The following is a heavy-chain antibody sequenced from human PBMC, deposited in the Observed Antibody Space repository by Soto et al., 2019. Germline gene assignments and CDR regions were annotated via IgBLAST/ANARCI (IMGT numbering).Heavy chain of an antibody. D-gene: IGHD6-19*01. CDR2: ISSSGDST. Sequence: EVQLLESGGGLVQPGGSLRLSCAASGFTFSSYAMSWVRQAPGKGPEWVSGISSSGDSTYYADSVKGRFTISRDNSKNTLYLQMNSLGAEDTAVYYCAKTVPGTKYWGQGTLVTVSS. J-gene: IGHJ4*02. CDR1: GFTFSSYA. CDR3: AKTVPGTKY. V-gene: IGHV3-23*01.